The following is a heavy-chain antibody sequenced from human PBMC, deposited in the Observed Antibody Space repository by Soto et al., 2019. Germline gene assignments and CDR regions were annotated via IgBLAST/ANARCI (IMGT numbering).Heavy chain of an antibody. D-gene: IGHD7-27*01. CDR1: GGSISSYY. CDR3: ASDCVGTFGMDV. CDR2: ISTSGST. J-gene: IGHJ6*02. Sequence: QVQLQESRPGLVKPSETLSLTCTVSGGSISSYYWSWIRQPAGKGLERIGRISTSGSTNHNPPLKSRVTTSVETSKKQCSLKLGAVAAPDTAVYYCASDCVGTFGMDVWGQGTTVTVSS. V-gene: IGHV4-4*07.